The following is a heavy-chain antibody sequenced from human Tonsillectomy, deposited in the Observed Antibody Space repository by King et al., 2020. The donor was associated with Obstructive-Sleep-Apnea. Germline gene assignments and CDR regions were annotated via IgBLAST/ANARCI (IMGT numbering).Heavy chain of an antibody. V-gene: IGHV4-59*01. J-gene: IGHJ6*02. CDR3: ARGRNGDFWSGYYGDYGMDV. CDR2: IYYSGST. Sequence: QLQESGPGLVKPSETLSLTCTVSGGSISSYYWSWIRQPPGKGLEWIGYIYYSGSTNYNPSLKSRVTISVDTSKNQFSLKLSSVTAADTAVYYWARGRNGDFWSGYYGDYGMDVWGQGTTVTVSS. CDR1: GGSISSYY. D-gene: IGHD3-3*01.